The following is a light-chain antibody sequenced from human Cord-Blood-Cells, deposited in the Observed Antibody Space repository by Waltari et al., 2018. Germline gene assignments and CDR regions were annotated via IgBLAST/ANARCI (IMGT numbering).Light chain of an antibody. CDR1: QSISSY. Sequence: DIQMTQSPSSLSASVGDRVTITCRASQSISSYLNWYQQKPGKAPKLLIYAASSLQSGVPSRCSGSGSGTDFTLTISILQPEDFATYYWQQSYSTPFTFGPGTKVDIK. CDR2: AAS. J-gene: IGKJ3*01. CDR3: QQSYSTPFT. V-gene: IGKV1-39*01.